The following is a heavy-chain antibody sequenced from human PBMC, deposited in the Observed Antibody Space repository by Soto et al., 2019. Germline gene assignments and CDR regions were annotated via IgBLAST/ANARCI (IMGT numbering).Heavy chain of an antibody. Sequence: PSETLSLTCTVSGGSISSSSYYWGWIRQPPGKGLEWIGSIYYSGSTYYNPSLKSRVTISVDTSKNQFSLKLSSVTAADTAVYYCARRREVRGFRWFDPWGQGTLVTVSS. J-gene: IGHJ5*02. CDR3: ARRREVRGFRWFDP. D-gene: IGHD3-10*01. CDR1: GGSISSSSYY. V-gene: IGHV4-39*01. CDR2: IYYSGST.